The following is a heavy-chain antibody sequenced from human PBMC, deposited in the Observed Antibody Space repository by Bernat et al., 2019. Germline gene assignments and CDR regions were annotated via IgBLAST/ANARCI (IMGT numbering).Heavy chain of an antibody. D-gene: IGHD3-10*01. CDR3: ARKIGEF. Sequence: EVQLLESGGGLVQPGGSLRLSCAAAGFTFNSYAMSWVRQAPGKGLEWVANINEDGSKIYYVGSVQGRFTISRDNAKSSLYLQMNSLTVEDTAVYYCARKIGEFWGQGTLVAVSS. CDR2: INEDGSKI. V-gene: IGHV3-7*03. J-gene: IGHJ4*02. CDR1: GFTFNSYA.